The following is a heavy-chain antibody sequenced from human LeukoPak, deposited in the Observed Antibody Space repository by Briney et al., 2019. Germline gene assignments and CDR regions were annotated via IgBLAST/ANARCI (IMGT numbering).Heavy chain of an antibody. Sequence: GGSLRLSCAASGFTFSTNAMTWVRQAPGKGLEWVSAISNNGHDTYYADSVKGRFTISRDNSKNTLYLQMRSLRAEDTAIYYWGEASSGNYDYGGQEPLVTVS. V-gene: IGHV3-23*01. D-gene: IGHD3-22*01. CDR2: ISNNGHDT. CDR3: GEASSGNYDY. CDR1: GFTFSTNA. J-gene: IGHJ4*02.